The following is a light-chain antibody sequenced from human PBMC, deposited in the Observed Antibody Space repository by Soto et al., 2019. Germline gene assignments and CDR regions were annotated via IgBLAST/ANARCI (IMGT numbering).Light chain of an antibody. CDR3: KQYNSYRWT. CDR2: KAS. CDR1: QSISSW. Sequence: DIQMTQSPSTLSASVGDRVTITCRASQSISSWLAWYQQKPGKAPKLLIYKASSLESGVPSRFSGSGSGTEFTLTISSLQPDDFATDYCKQYNSYRWTFGQGTKVEIK. J-gene: IGKJ1*01. V-gene: IGKV1-5*03.